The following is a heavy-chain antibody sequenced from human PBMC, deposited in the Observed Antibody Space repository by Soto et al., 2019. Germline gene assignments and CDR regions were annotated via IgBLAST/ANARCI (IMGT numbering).Heavy chain of an antibody. Sequence: GGSLRLSCAASGFTFSNAWMSWVRQAPGKGLEWVGRIKSKTDGGTTDYAAPVKGRFTISRDDSKNTLYLQMNSLKTEDTAVYYCTTGDEHDYGDYSLKFSALRLDYWGQGTLVTVSS. CDR3: TTGDEHDYGDYSLKFSALRLDY. J-gene: IGHJ4*02. CDR1: GFTFSNAW. D-gene: IGHD4-17*01. V-gene: IGHV3-15*01. CDR2: IKSKTDGGTT.